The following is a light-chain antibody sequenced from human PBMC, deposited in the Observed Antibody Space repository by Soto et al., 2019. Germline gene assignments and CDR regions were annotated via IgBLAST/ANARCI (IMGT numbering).Light chain of an antibody. J-gene: IGLJ2*01. CDR1: KLGDKY. CDR3: QAWDSSTAHVV. Sequence: SYELTQPPSVSVSPGQTASITCSGDKLGDKYACWYQPKPGQSPVLVIYQDSKRPSGIPERFSGSNSGNTATLTISGTQAMDEADYYCQAWDSSTAHVVFGGGTQLTVL. V-gene: IGLV3-1*01. CDR2: QDS.